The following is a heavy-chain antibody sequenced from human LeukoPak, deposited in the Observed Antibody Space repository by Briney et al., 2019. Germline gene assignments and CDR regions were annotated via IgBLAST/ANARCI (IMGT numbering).Heavy chain of an antibody. D-gene: IGHD3-10*01. CDR1: GFTFSSYW. CDR3: ARKNSGNWFDP. V-gene: IGHV3-74*01. CDR2: IKSDGSST. Sequence: GGSLRLSCAASGFTFSSYWMHWVRQAPGKGLVWVSRIKSDGSSTTYADSVKGRFTISRDNAKNTLYLQMNSLRAEDTAVYYCARKNSGNWFDPWGQGTQVTVSS. J-gene: IGHJ5*02.